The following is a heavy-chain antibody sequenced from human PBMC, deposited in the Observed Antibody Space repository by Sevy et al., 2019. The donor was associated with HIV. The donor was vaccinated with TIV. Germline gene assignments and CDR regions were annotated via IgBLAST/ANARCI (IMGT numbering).Heavy chain of an antibody. V-gene: IGHV3-74*01. D-gene: IGHD6-6*01. CDR3: FVRIRDSSEIDY. Sequence: GGSLRLSCAASGFTFSNYYMNWVRQGPEKGLVWVARLNGDGSDINYADSVRGRFTISRDNTKNTLYLQMSSLRGEDTAVYYCFVRIRDSSEIDYWGQGTLVTVSS. CDR2: LNGDGSDI. CDR1: GFTFSNYY. J-gene: IGHJ4*02.